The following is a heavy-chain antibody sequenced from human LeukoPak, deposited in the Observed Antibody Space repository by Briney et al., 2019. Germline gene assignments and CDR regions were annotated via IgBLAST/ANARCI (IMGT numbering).Heavy chain of an antibody. D-gene: IGHD3-16*02. J-gene: IGHJ5*02. CDR1: GGSISSYY. CDR2: IYYSGST. Sequence: SETLSLTCTVSGGSISSYYWSWIRQPPGKGLEWIGYIYYSGSTNYNPSLKSRVTISVDTSKNQFSLKLSSVTAADMAVYYCARDRDDYVWGSYRYPNWFDPWGQGTLVTVSS. CDR3: ARDRDDYVWGSYRYPNWFDP. V-gene: IGHV4-59*01.